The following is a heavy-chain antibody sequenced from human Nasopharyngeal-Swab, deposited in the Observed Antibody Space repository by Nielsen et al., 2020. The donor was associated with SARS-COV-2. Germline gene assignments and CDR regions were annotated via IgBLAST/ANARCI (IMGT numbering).Heavy chain of an antibody. CDR3: ARADVDTAMVGPFDY. J-gene: IGHJ4*02. Sequence: GESLKISCAASGFTFSSYGMHWVRQAPGKGLEWVAVIWYDGSNKYYADSVKGRFTISRDNSKNTLYLQMNSLRAEDTAVYYCARADVDTAMVGPFDYWGQGTLVTVSS. CDR2: IWYDGSNK. D-gene: IGHD5-18*01. CDR1: GFTFSSYG. V-gene: IGHV3-33*01.